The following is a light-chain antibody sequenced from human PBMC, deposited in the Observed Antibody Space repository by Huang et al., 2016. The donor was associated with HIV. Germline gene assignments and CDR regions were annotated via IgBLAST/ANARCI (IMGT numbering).Light chain of an antibody. CDR1: ESLVYSDGNTY. J-gene: IGKJ3*01. V-gene: IGKV2-30*01. CDR2: KVS. CDR3: MKGSPSPTT. Sequence: DVVMTQSPLSLPVTLGQPASISCRSSESLVYSDGNTYLNWFQQRPGQSPRRLIYKVSIRDSGVPDRFSGSSSGTNFTLKFSRVEAEDVVIYSRMKGSPSPTTSGPGTQVDLK.